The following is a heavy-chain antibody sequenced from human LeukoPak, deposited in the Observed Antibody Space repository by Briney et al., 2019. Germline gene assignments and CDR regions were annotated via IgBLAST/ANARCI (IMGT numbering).Heavy chain of an antibody. V-gene: IGHV3-53*01. J-gene: IGHJ4*02. CDR3: ASAYCTNGVCSKVPLDY. CDR2: IYSGGST. Sequence: GGSLRLSCAASGFTVSSNYMSWVRQAPGKGLEWGSVIYSGGSTYYADSVQGRFTISRDNSKNTLYLQMNSLRAEDTAVYYCASAYCTNGVCSKVPLDYWGQGTLVTVSS. D-gene: IGHD2-8*01. CDR1: GFTVSSNY.